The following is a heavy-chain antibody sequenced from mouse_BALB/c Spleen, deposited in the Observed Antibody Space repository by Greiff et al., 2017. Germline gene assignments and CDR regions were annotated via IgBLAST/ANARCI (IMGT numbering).Heavy chain of an antibody. V-gene: IGHV3-8*02. CDR3: ARYDYRYDEAYAMDY. J-gene: IGHJ4*01. D-gene: IGHD2-14*01. CDR1: GDSITSGY. Sequence: EVQLVESGPSLVKPSQTLSLTCSVTGDSITSGYWNWIRKFPGNKLEYMGYISYSGSTYYNPSLKSRISITRDTSKNQYYLQLNSVTTEDTATYYCARYDYRYDEAYAMDYWGQGTSVTVSS. CDR2: ISYSGST.